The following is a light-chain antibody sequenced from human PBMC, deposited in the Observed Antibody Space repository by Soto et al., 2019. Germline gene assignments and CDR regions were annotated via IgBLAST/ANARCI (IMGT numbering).Light chain of an antibody. CDR1: RSDVGGYNF. CDR2: AVS. CDR3: SSYAGSNNVV. Sequence: QAVVTQPPSASGSPGQSVTISCTGTRSDVGGYNFVSWYRQHPGKAPKLLIYAVSQRPSGVPARFSGSKSGNTASLTVSGLQAEDEADYYCSSYAGSNNVVFGGGTKLTVL. J-gene: IGLJ2*01. V-gene: IGLV2-8*01.